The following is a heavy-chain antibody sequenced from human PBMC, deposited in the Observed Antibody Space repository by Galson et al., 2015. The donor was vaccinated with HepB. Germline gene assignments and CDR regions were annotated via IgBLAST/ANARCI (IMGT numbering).Heavy chain of an antibody. Sequence: SLRLSCAASGFTFSSYGMHWVRQAPGKGLEWVAVIWYDGSNKYYADSVKGRFTISRDNSKNTLYLQMNSLRAEDTAVYYCARSPLRRYYYFDYWGQGTLVTVSS. D-gene: IGHD3-10*01. J-gene: IGHJ4*02. CDR3: ARSPLRRYYYFDY. CDR2: IWYDGSNK. V-gene: IGHV3-33*01. CDR1: GFTFSSYG.